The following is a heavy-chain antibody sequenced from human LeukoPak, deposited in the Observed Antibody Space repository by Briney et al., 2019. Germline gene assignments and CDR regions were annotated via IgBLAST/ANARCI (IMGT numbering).Heavy chain of an antibody. CDR1: GVSISSYY. CDR3: ARRGDGYNWGEDYFDY. Sequence: SETLSLTCTVSGVSISSYYWSWIRQPAGKGLEWIGRIYTSGSTNYNPSLKSRVTISVDTSENQFSLKLSSVTAADTAVYYCARRGDGYNWGEDYFDYWGQGTLVTVSS. CDR2: IYTSGST. J-gene: IGHJ4*02. V-gene: IGHV4-4*07. D-gene: IGHD5-24*01.